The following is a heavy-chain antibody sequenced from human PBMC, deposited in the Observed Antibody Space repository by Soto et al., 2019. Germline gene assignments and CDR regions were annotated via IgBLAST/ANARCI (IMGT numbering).Heavy chain of an antibody. CDR1: GDSVSINIGA. Sequence: PSQTLSLTCAISGDSVSINIGAWNWIRLSPSRGLEWLARTYYRSRWYNDYAVSVRSRITVNPDTSKNQFSLKLSSVTAADTAVYYCARHGRFDAFDIWGQGTMVTVSS. J-gene: IGHJ3*02. CDR2: TYYRSRWYN. D-gene: IGHD3-16*01. V-gene: IGHV6-1*01. CDR3: ARHGRFDAFDI.